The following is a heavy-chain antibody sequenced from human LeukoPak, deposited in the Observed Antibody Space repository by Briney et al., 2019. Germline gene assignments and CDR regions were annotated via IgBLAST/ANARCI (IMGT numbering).Heavy chain of an antibody. Sequence: GGSLRLSCAASGFTFSSYSMNWVRQAPGKGLEWVSSISSSSSYIYYADSVKGRLTISRDNAKNSLYLQMNSLRAEDTAVYYCASSPLDCSSTSCYNGNYYYYYYMDVWGKGTTVTVSS. J-gene: IGHJ6*03. CDR2: ISSSSSYI. CDR3: ASSPLDCSSTSCYNGNYYYYYYMDV. D-gene: IGHD2-2*02. V-gene: IGHV3-21*01. CDR1: GFTFSSYS.